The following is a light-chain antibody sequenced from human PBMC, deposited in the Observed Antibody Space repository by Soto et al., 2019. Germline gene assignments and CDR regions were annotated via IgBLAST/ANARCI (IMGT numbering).Light chain of an antibody. CDR2: GAS. CDR3: QQYGSSIP. J-gene: IGKJ5*01. Sequence: EIVLTQSPGTLSLYPGERATLSCRARQSVSSSYLGWYQQKPGQAPRLLIYGASSRATGIPDRFSGSGSGTDFTLTISRLEPEDFAVYYCQQYGSSIPFGQGTRLEIK. CDR1: QSVSSSY. V-gene: IGKV3-20*01.